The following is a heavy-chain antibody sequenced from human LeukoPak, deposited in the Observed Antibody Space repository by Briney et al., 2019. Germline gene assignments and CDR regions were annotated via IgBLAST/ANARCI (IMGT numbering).Heavy chain of an antibody. CDR2: IYYSGST. J-gene: IGHJ4*02. CDR1: GGSISSGGYY. V-gene: IGHV4-31*03. CDR3: AAAVPGDFWSGYPFDY. Sequence: SETLSLTCTVSGGSISSGGYYWSWIRQHPGKGLEWIGYIYYSGSTYYNPSLKSRVTMSVDTSKNQFSLKLSSVTAADTAVYYCAAAVPGDFWSGYPFDYWGQGTLVTVSS. D-gene: IGHD3-3*01.